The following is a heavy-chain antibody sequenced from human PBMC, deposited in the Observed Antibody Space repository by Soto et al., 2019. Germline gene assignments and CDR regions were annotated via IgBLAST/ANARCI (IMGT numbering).Heavy chain of an antibody. D-gene: IGHD2-21*01. CDR3: ARTTAYYGAGSWCLGIKYYYTYYKDV. Sequence: QVQLVQSGAEVKKPGASVKVSCKASGYTFTSYDINWVRQATGQGLEWMGWVNPNSGNIGYAQKFQGRVTMTRNTSISTAYMELSSLRFEDTAVHYCARTTAYYGAGSWCLGIKYYYTYYKDVWGSGTTVTVSS. CDR1: GYTFTSYD. CDR2: VNPNSGNI. J-gene: IGHJ6*03. V-gene: IGHV1-8*01.